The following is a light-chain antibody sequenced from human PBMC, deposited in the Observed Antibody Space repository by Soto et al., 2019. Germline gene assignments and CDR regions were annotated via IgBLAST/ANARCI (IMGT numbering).Light chain of an antibody. J-gene: IGKJ1*01. CDR1: PSVSSSY. Sequence: ELLLPPSPGPMSLSPVERATLPCRARPSVSSSYLAWYQQKPGQAPRLLIYDASSRATGIPDRFSGSGSGTDFTLTISRLEPEDFAVYYCQQYGNSRGTFGQGTKVDIK. CDR2: DAS. V-gene: IGKV3-20*01. CDR3: QQYGNSRGT.